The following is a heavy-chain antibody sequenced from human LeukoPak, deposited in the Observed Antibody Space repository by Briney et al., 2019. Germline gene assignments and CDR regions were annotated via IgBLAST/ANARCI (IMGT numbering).Heavy chain of an antibody. J-gene: IGHJ6*03. CDR1: GFTFSSYG. D-gene: IGHD2-2*01. CDR3: AKDYCSSTSCIPGGYYYYFMDV. Sequence: AGGSLRLSCAASGFTFSSYGMHWVRQAPGKGLEWVAFIRCDGSNKYYADSVKGRFTISRDNSKNTLYLQMNSLRAEDTAVYYCAKDYCSSTSCIPGGYYYYFMDVWGKGTTVTVSS. CDR2: IRCDGSNK. V-gene: IGHV3-30*02.